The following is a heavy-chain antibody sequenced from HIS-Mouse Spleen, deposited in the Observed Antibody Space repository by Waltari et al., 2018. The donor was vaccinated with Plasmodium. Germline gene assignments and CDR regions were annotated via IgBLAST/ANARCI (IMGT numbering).Heavy chain of an antibody. V-gene: IGHV4-34*01. J-gene: IGHJ4*02. CDR2: INHSGST. Sequence: QVQLQQWGAGLLKPSETLSLTCAVYGGSFSGYYWSWTRQPTGKGLGWIGEINHSGSTNYNPSLKSRVTISVDTSKNQFSLKLSSVTAADTAVYYCARGRRIVVVTAPRGFFDYWGQGTLVTVSS. D-gene: IGHD2-21*02. CDR1: GGSFSGYY. CDR3: ARGRRIVVVTAPRGFFDY.